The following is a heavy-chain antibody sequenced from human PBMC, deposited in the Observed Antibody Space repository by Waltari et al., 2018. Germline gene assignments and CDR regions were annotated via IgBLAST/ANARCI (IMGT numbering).Heavy chain of an antibody. CDR1: GFTVSSNC. CDR2: IYSDGRT. V-gene: IGHV3-53*01. J-gene: IGHJ4*02. D-gene: IGHD6-19*01. CDR3: ARNKGWYGDGYFDY. Sequence: EVQLVESGGGLIQPGGSLRLSCEASGFTVSSNCMSWVRQAPGKGLGGVSVIYSDGRTVYADSVKGRFTISRDNLKNTVDLQMSSLRADDTAVYYCARNKGWYGDGYFDYWGQGTLVSVSS.